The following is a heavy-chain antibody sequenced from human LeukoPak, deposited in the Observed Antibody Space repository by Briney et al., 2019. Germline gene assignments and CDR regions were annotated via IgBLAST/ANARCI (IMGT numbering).Heavy chain of an antibody. CDR2: ILSDGSKE. Sequence: PGGSLRLSCAASGFTFSSYGMHWVRQAPGKGLEWVAVILSDGSKEFYTDSVKGRFTISRDNAKNSLYLQMNSLRSEDTAVYYCARDLRQQLVRNAFDIWGQGTMVTVSS. V-gene: IGHV3-30*19. J-gene: IGHJ3*02. D-gene: IGHD6-13*01. CDR1: GFTFSSYG. CDR3: ARDLRQQLVRNAFDI.